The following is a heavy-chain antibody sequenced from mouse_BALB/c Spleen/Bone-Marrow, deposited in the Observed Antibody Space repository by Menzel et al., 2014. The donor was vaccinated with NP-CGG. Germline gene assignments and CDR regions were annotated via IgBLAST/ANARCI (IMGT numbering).Heavy chain of an antibody. CDR2: IDPANGNT. CDR1: GFNIKDTY. J-gene: IGHJ4*01. CDR3: ARCEYYAMDY. V-gene: IGHV14-3*02. Sequence: EVKVEESGAELVKPGASVKLSCTASGFNIKDTYMHWVKQRPEQGLEWIGRIDPANGNTKYDPKSQGKATITADTSSNTAYLQLSSLTSEDTAVYYCARCEYYAMDYWGQGTSVTVSS.